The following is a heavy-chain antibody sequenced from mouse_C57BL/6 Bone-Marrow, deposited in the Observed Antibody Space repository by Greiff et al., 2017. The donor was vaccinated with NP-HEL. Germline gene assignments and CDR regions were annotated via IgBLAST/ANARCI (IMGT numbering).Heavy chain of an antibody. D-gene: IGHD2-3*01. CDR2: IYPGSGST. V-gene: IGHV1-55*01. CDR1: GYTFTSYW. Sequence: QVQLKQSGAELVKPGASVKMSCKASGYTFTSYWITWVKQRPGQGLEWIGDIYPGSGSTNYNEKFKSKATLTVDTSSSTAYMQLSSLTSEDSAVYYCARRDDGYFYAMDYWGQGTSVTVSS. CDR3: ARRDDGYFYAMDY. J-gene: IGHJ4*01.